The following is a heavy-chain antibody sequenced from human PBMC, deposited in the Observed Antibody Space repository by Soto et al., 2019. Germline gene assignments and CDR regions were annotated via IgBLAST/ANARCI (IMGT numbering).Heavy chain of an antibody. Sequence: GGSLRLSCAASGFTFSSYGMHWVRQAPGKGLEWVAVISYDGSNKYYADSVKGRFTISRDNSKNTLYLQMNSLRAEDTAVCYCARARPGYNWFDPWGQGTLVTVSS. J-gene: IGHJ5*02. CDR3: ARARPGYNWFDP. CDR2: ISYDGSNK. CDR1: GFTFSSYG. V-gene: IGHV3-30*03. D-gene: IGHD6-6*01.